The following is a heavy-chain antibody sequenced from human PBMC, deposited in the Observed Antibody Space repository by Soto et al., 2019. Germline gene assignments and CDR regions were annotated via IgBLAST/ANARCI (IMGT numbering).Heavy chain of an antibody. CDR1: GGSFSGYY. Sequence: QVQLQQWGAGLLKPSETLSLTCAVYGGSFSGYYWSWIRQPPGKGLEWIGEINHSGSTNYNPSLKSRVTLSVDTSKHQFSLKLSSVTAADPAVYYCARVTGRYYYGMDVWGQGTTVTVSS. CDR2: INHSGST. J-gene: IGHJ6*02. V-gene: IGHV4-34*01. CDR3: ARVTGRYYYGMDV.